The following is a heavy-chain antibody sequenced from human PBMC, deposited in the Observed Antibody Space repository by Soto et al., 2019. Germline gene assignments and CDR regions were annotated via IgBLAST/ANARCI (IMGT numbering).Heavy chain of an antibody. D-gene: IGHD3-16*01. Sequence: PLETLPHTCAVYGGSFSGYYWSWIRQPPGTGLEWIGEINHSGSTNYNPSLKSRVTISVDTSKNQFSLKLNSVTAADTAVYYCARDRVMLTFGGASEEWGIDSWGQGTLVTVSS. V-gene: IGHV4-34*09. J-gene: IGHJ4*02. CDR2: INHSGST. CDR1: GGSFSGYY. CDR3: ARDRVMLTFGGASEEWGIDS.